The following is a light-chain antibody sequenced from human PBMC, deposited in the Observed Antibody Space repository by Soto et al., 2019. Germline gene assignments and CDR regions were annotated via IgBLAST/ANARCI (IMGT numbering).Light chain of an antibody. CDR1: QSVSSH. CDR3: QQRSNWPLT. J-gene: IGKJ4*01. CDR2: GAS. Sequence: EIVLTQSPATLSLSPGERATLSCRASQSVSSHLAWYQQKPGQAPRLLIYGASNRATGIPARFSGSGSGTDFTFTISSIEFEDFTVYYCQQRSNWPLTFGGGTKVEIK. V-gene: IGKV3-11*01.